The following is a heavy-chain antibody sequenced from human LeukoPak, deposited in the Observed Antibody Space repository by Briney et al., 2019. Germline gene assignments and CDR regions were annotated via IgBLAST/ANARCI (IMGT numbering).Heavy chain of an antibody. Sequence: SETLSLTCIVSGGSIGTYYWSWIRQSPGKGLEWIGYIYVTGSTKYNPYLQSRVTISVDTSRNQFFLKRSSVTAADTAVYYCARHIGGGIEDMDVWGTGTKVTVSS. V-gene: IGHV4-59*08. CDR2: IYVTGST. CDR1: GGSIGTYY. CDR3: ARHIGGGIEDMDV. D-gene: IGHD3-16*02. J-gene: IGHJ6*03.